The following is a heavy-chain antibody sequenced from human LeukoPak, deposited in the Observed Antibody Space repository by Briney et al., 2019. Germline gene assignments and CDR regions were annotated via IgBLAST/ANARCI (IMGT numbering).Heavy chain of an antibody. CDR1: GGSISSSSYY. CDR2: IYYSGST. Sequence: PSETLSLTCTVSGGSISSSSYYWGWIRQPPGKGLEWIGSIYYSGSTYYNPSLKSRVTISVDTSKNQFSLKLSSVTAADTAVYYCARGRAVADYWGQGTLVTVSS. D-gene: IGHD6-19*01. J-gene: IGHJ4*02. V-gene: IGHV4-39*01. CDR3: ARGRAVADY.